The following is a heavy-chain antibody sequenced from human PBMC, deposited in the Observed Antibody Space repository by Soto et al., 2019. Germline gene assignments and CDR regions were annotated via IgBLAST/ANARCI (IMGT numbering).Heavy chain of an antibody. D-gene: IGHD2-2*01. CDR2: IYYSGST. CDR3: ARSLGTSTWYFDL. Sequence: QVQLQESGPGLVKPSETLSLTCTVSGGSISSYYWSWIRQPPGKGLEWIGYIYYSGSTNYNPSLKSRVTISVDTSKNQFSLKLSSVTAADTAVYYCARSLGTSTWYFDLWGRGTLVTVSS. J-gene: IGHJ2*01. CDR1: GGSISSYY. V-gene: IGHV4-59*08.